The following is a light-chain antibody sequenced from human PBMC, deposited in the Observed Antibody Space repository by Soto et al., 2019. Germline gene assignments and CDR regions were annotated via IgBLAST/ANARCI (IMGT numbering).Light chain of an antibody. V-gene: IGLV1-44*01. Sequence: QSVLTQPPSASGTPGQRVTISCSGSSSNIGSNTVNWYQQLPGTAPKLLIYSNNQRPSGVPDRFSGSKSGTSASLAISGLQSEDEADYYCAAWDDSLNGSVFGGGTKLTVI. J-gene: IGLJ2*01. CDR1: SSNIGSNT. CDR3: AAWDDSLNGSV. CDR2: SNN.